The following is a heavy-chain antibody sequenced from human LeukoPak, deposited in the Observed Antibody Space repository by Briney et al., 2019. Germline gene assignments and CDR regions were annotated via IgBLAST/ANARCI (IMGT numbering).Heavy chain of an antibody. CDR2: INPSGGIR. V-gene: IGHV1-46*01. J-gene: IGHJ3*02. CDR1: GYTFITYY. Sequence: AAVKLTLNSSGYTFITYYIHLVRQAPGQGLEWMGIINPSGGIRSYAQTFQGRVTMTSDTSTRTVYMELSSLRSEDTAVYYCARVASDTFDIWGLET. CDR3: ARVASDTFDI.